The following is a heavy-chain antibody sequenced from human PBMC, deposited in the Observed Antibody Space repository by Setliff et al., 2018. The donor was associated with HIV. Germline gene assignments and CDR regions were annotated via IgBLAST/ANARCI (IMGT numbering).Heavy chain of an antibody. CDR1: GASISSHY. V-gene: IGHV4-59*11. CDR3: ARDMTNYYDRSGSFGWFAP. D-gene: IGHD3-22*01. CDR2: VYHSGST. J-gene: IGHJ5*02. Sequence: SETLSLTCSVSGASISSHYWNWIRQPPGKGLEWIGSVYHSGSTYYNPSLKSRVTISVDKSKNQFSVKLRSVTAADTAVYYCARDMTNYYDRSGSFGWFAPWGQGTPVTVSS.